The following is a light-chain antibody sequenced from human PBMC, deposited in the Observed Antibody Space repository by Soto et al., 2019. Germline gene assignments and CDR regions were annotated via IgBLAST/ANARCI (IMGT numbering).Light chain of an antibody. V-gene: IGKV1-12*01. J-gene: IGKJ4*01. CDR2: AAS. CDR1: QGITSW. CDR3: EQTSSFPLT. Sequence: DIPMTQSPSFVSASVGDRVTITCRASQGITSWLAWYQQKPGRAPKLLIHAASSLESGVPSRFSCSGSGAEFTLTISSLQPEDFATYYCEQTSSFPLTFGGGPKVEIK.